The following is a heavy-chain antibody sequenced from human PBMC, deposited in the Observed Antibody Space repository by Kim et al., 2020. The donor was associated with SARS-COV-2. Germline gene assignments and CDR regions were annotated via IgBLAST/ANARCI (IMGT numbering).Heavy chain of an antibody. CDR1: GFTFSSYD. D-gene: IGHD2-2*01. Sequence: GGSLRLSCAASGFTFSSYDMHWVRQATGKGLEWVSAIGTAGDTYYPGSVKGRFTISRENAKNSLYLQMNSLRAGDTAVYYCARARYPFSLFYCSSTSCYLGAAFDIWGQGTMVTVSS. J-gene: IGHJ3*02. CDR3: ARARYPFSLFYCSSTSCYLGAAFDI. V-gene: IGHV3-13*04. CDR2: IGTAGDT.